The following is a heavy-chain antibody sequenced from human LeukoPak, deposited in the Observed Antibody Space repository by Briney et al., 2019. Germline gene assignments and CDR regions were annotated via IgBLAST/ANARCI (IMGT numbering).Heavy chain of an antibody. Sequence: PGGSLRLSCAASGFTFSSYSMNWVRQAPGKGLEWVSYISSSSSTIYYADSVKGRFTISRDSAKNSLYLQMNSLRAEDTAVYYCATLRYNWNYGDAFDIWGQGTMVTVSS. D-gene: IGHD1-7*01. CDR1: GFTFSSYS. J-gene: IGHJ3*02. CDR2: ISSSSSTI. V-gene: IGHV3-48*04. CDR3: ATLRYNWNYGDAFDI.